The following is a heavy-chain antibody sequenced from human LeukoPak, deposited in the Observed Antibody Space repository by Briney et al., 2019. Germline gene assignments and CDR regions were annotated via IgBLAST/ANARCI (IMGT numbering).Heavy chain of an antibody. Sequence: SETLSLTCTVSGYSISSGYYWGWIRQPPGKGLEWIGSVYHSGNTHYNPSLKSRVTISVDTSKNQFSLKLSSVTAADTAVYYCARDLLYDTDGYNYVWGQGTLVSVSS. CDR2: VYHSGNT. D-gene: IGHD3-22*01. CDR3: ARDLLYDTDGYNYV. J-gene: IGHJ4*02. CDR1: GYSISSGYY. V-gene: IGHV4-38-2*02.